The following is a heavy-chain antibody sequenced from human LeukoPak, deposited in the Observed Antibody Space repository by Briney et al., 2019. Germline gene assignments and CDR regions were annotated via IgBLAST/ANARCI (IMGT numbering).Heavy chain of an antibody. CDR2: ISSSSSYI. V-gene: IGHV3-21*01. CDR3: ARDCSGGSCYRGFDY. J-gene: IGHJ4*02. D-gene: IGHD2-15*01. Sequence: GGSLRLSCAASGFTFSSYSMNWVRQAPGKGLEWVSSISSSSSYIYYADSVKGRFTISRDNAKNSLYLQMNSLRAEDTAVYYCARDCSGGSCYRGFDYWGQGTQVTVSS. CDR1: GFTFSSYS.